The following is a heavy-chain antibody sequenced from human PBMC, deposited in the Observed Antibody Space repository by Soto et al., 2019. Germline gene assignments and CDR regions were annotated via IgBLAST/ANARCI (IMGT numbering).Heavy chain of an antibody. V-gene: IGHV3-33*01. D-gene: IGHD6-19*01. CDR1: GFTFSSYG. CDR2: IWYDGSNK. CDR3: ARDFRIAVAYGNRYYYYGMDV. Sequence: GGSLRLSCAASGFTFSSYGMHWVRQAPGKGLEWVAVIWYDGSNKYYADSVKGRFTISRDNSKNTLYLQMNSLRAEDTAVYYCARDFRIAVAYGNRYYYYGMDVWGQGTTVTVSS. J-gene: IGHJ6*02.